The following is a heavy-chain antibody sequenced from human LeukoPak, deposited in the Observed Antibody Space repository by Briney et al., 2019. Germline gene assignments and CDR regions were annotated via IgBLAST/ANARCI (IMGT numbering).Heavy chain of an antibody. CDR1: GFTFSSSG. CDR3: AKDPTVTPQLGYFQH. V-gene: IGHV3-30*02. Sequence: GGSLRLSCAASGFTFSSSGMSWVRQAPGKGLEWVAFIRYDGSNKYYADSVKGRFTISRDNSKNTLYLQMNSLRAEDTALYYCAKDPTVTPQLGYFQHWGQGTLVTVSS. CDR2: IRYDGSNK. D-gene: IGHD4-17*01. J-gene: IGHJ1*01.